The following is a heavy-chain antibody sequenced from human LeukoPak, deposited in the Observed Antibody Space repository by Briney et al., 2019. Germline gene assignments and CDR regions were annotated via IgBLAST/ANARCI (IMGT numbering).Heavy chain of an antibody. CDR2: INHIGST. CDR3: ARLPPGGYSYGYPYYYYGMDV. CDR1: GETFSGYY. V-gene: IGHV4-34*01. D-gene: IGHD5-18*01. Sequence: SETLSLTCAVYGETFSGYYRSWIRQPPGKGLEWIGEINHIGSTKYNPSLKSRVTISVDTSKNQFSLKLSSVTAADTAVYYCARLPPGGYSYGYPYYYYGMDVWGKGATVTVSS. J-gene: IGHJ6*04.